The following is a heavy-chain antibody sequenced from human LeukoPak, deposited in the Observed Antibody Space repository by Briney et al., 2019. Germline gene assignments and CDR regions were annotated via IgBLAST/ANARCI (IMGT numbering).Heavy chain of an antibody. Sequence: ASVTVSCKASGYTFTSYGISWVRQAPGQGLEWMGWISAYNGNTNYAQKLQGRVTMTTDTSTSTAYMELSSLRSEDTAVYYCARGLQQQLGFDPWGQGTLVTVSS. V-gene: IGHV1-18*01. D-gene: IGHD6-13*01. CDR1: GYTFTSYG. CDR3: ARGLQQQLGFDP. J-gene: IGHJ5*02. CDR2: ISAYNGNT.